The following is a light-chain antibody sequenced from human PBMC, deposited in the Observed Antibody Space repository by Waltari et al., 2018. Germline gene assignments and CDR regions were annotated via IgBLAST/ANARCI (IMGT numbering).Light chain of an antibody. Sequence: QSALTQPASVSGSPGQSITISCTGTSHDIGSYAFVSWFQQHPGKVPQLMIYEVNKRPSGVSNRFSGSKSGNTASLTISGLQADDEADYYCCSYAGSPWVFGGGTKLTVL. CDR1: SHDIGSYAF. CDR2: EVN. J-gene: IGLJ3*02. CDR3: CSYAGSPWV. V-gene: IGLV2-23*02.